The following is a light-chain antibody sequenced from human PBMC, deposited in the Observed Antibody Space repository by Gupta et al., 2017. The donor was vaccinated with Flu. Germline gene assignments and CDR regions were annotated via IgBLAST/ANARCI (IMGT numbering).Light chain of an antibody. CDR3: QQSLTNPRAFT. Sequence: SLSASVGDRVNITCRASQSINTYLNWYKQKPGKAPKLLIHAASTLQRGVASRFSGSGCGTEFTLTISSLQPEDFETYYCQQSLTNPRAFTFGHGTKVDIK. V-gene: IGKV1-39*01. CDR2: AAS. CDR1: QSINTY. J-gene: IGKJ3*01.